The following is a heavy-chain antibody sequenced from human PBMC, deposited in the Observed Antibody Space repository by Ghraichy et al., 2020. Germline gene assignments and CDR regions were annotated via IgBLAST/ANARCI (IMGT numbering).Heavy chain of an antibody. V-gene: IGHV4-34*01. CDR3: ARGHDDTAGPCWTGVCRRGHWFDL. Sequence: SETLSLTCTFSGGSSSGYLWTWIRQPPGKGLEWIGDMHDIAGTTYNASLRSRVTISVDESKNQVSLKLTLVTAADTAVYYCARGHDDTAGPCWTGVCRRGHWFDLWGQGTRVTVSA. J-gene: IGHJ5*02. D-gene: IGHD3/OR15-3a*01. CDR2: MHDIAGT. CDR1: GGSSSGYL.